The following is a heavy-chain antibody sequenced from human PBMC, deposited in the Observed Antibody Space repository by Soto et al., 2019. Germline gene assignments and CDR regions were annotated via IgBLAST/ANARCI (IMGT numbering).Heavy chain of an antibody. CDR3: ARDPDIVVVPAAIRLGMDV. J-gene: IGHJ6*02. D-gene: IGHD2-2*02. CDR2: INAGNGNT. CDR1: AYTFTSYA. V-gene: IGHV1-3*01. Sequence: GGSLKVSCNASAYTFTSYAMHWVRQAPGQRLEWMGWINAGNGNTKYSQKFQGRVTITRDTSASTAYMELSSLRSEDTAVYYCARDPDIVVVPAAIRLGMDVWGQGTTVTVSS.